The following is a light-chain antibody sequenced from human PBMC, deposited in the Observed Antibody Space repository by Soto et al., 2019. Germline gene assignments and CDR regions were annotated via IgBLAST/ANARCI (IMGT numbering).Light chain of an antibody. CDR3: QQYFNWPLTWT. Sequence: EIVMTQSPATLSVSPGERVTLSCRASQDVDTALAWYQQKPGQVPRLLVYGASTRATGVPARFSGSGSGIEFTLTISSLQSEDSAFYFCQQYFNWPLTWTFGPGTKVQIK. CDR1: QDVDTA. J-gene: IGKJ1*01. V-gene: IGKV3-15*01. CDR2: GAS.